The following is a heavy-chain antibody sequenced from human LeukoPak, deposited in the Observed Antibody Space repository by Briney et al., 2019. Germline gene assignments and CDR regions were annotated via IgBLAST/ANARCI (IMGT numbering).Heavy chain of an antibody. J-gene: IGHJ5*02. D-gene: IGHD2-21*01. V-gene: IGHV4-39*01. CDR1: GGSISSSSYY. CDR2: IYYSGST. CDR3: VRPYCGGECQSKNNWFDP. Sequence: TSETLSLTCTVSGGSISSSSYYWGWIRQPPGKGLEWIGSIYYSGSTYYNPSLKSRVTISVDTSKNQFSLKLSSVTAADTAVYYCVRPYCGGECQSKNNWFDPWGQGTLVTVSS.